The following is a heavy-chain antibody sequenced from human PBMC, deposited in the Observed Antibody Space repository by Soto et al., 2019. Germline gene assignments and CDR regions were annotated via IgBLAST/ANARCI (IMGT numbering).Heavy chain of an antibody. CDR1: GFTFSSYD. J-gene: IGHJ4*02. Sequence: GGSLRLSCAASGFTFSSYDMHWVRQATGKGLEWVSAIGTAGDTYYPGSVVGRFTISRDNAENSLYLQMNSLRAEDTAVYYCARLYLAATITSLDYWGQGTLVTVSS. CDR3: ARLYLAATITSLDY. V-gene: IGHV3-13*01. D-gene: IGHD5-12*01. CDR2: IGTAGDT.